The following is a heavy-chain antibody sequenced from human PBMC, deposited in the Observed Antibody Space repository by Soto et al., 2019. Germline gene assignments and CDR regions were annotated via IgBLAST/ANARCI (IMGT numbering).Heavy chain of an antibody. CDR2: IIPIFGTA. Sequence: SVKVSCKASGGTFSSYAISWVRQAPGQGLEWMGGIIPIFGTANYAQKFQGRVTITADESTSTAYMELSSLRSEDTAVYYCARHEVRYCISTSSYGYYYYGMDVWGQGTTVSVSS. V-gene: IGHV1-69*13. CDR3: ARHEVRYCISTSSYGYYYYGMDV. CDR1: GGTFSSYA. D-gene: IGHD2-2*01. J-gene: IGHJ6*02.